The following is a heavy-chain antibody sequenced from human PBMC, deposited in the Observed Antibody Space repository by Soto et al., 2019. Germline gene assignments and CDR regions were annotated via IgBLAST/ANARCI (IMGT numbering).Heavy chain of an antibody. CDR2: ISSSSSYI. CDR1: GFTFSSYS. V-gene: IGHV3-21*01. Sequence: ESGGGLVKPGGSLRLSCAASGFTFSSYSMNWVRQAPGKGLEWVSSISSSSSYIYYADSVKGRFTISRDNAKNSLYLQMNSLRAEDTAVYYCATPMTTVTTSAMDVWGQGTTVTVSS. CDR3: ATPMTTVTTSAMDV. D-gene: IGHD4-4*01. J-gene: IGHJ6*02.